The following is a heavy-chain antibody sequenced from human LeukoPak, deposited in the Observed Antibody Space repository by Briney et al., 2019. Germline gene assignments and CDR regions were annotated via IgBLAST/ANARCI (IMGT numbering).Heavy chain of an antibody. J-gene: IGHJ5*02. CDR1: GGSISSYY. Sequence: SGTLSLTCTVSGGSISSYYWSWIRQPPGKGLEWIGYIYYSGSTNYNPSLKSRVTISVDKSKNQFSLKLSSVTAADTAVYYCARIMWVTATKGWFDPWGQGTLVTVSS. V-gene: IGHV4-59*12. CDR3: ARIMWVTATKGWFDP. CDR2: IYYSGST. D-gene: IGHD2-21*02.